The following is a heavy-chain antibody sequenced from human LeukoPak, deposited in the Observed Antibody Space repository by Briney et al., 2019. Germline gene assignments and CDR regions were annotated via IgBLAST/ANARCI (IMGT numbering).Heavy chain of an antibody. V-gene: IGHV3-48*04. J-gene: IGHJ3*02. CDR1: GFTFSSYS. D-gene: IGHD3-9*01. CDR3: ARAHRRNFDWFPRGVRRDAFDI. CDR2: ISSSSSTI. Sequence: GGSLRLSCAASGFTFSSYSMNWVRQAPGKGLEWVSYISSSSSTIYYADSVKGRFTISRDNAKNSLYLQMNSLRAEDTAVYYCARAHRRNFDWFPRGVRRDAFDIWGQGTMVTVSS.